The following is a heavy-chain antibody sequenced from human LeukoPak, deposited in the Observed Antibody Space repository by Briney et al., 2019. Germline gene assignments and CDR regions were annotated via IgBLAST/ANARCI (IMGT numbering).Heavy chain of an antibody. CDR3: ARVWYYDFWSGYSPENAFDI. J-gene: IGHJ3*02. V-gene: IGHV1-2*02. CDR2: INPNSGGT. Sequence: GASVKVSCKASGYTFTSYYMHWVRQAPGQGLEWMGWINPNSGGTNYAQKFQGRVTMTRDTSISTAYMELSRLRSDDTAVYYCARVWYYDFWSGYSPENAFDIWGQGTMVTVSS. D-gene: IGHD3-3*01. CDR1: GYTFTSYY.